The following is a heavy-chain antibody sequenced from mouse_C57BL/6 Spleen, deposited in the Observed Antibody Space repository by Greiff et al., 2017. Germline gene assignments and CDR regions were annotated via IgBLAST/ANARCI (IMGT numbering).Heavy chain of an antibody. CDR2: IDPSDSYT. J-gene: IGHJ1*03. D-gene: IGHD1-1*01. V-gene: IGHV1-69*01. CDR3: ARQGYYYGRYFDV. CDR1: GYTFTSYW. Sequence: VQLQQPGAELVMPGASVKLSCKASGYTFTSYWMHWVKQRPGQGLEWIGEIDPSDSYTNYNQKFKGKSTLTVDKSSSTAYMRLSSLTSEDSAVYYCARQGYYYGRYFDVWGTGTTVTVSS.